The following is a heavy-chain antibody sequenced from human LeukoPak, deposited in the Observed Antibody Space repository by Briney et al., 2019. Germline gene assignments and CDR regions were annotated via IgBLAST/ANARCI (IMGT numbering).Heavy chain of an antibody. Sequence: LRLSCAASGFTFSSYSMNWVRQPPGKGLEWIGYIYYSGSTYYNPSLKSRVTISVDTSKNQFSLKLSSVTAADTAVYYCARDHNDSSSGGFDYWGQGTLVTVSS. V-gene: IGHV4-30-4*08. CDR2: IYYSGST. CDR3: ARDHNDSSSGGFDY. J-gene: IGHJ4*02. D-gene: IGHD3-22*01. CDR1: GFTFSSYS.